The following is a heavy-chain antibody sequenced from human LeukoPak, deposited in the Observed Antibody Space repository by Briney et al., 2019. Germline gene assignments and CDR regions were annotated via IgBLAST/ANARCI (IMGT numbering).Heavy chain of an antibody. CDR2: ISGDTGYI. V-gene: IGHV3-21*01. D-gene: IGHD3-10*02. CDR1: GFSFSDFT. J-gene: IGHJ4*02. Sequence: PGGSLRLSCAASGFSFSDFTMNWVRQAPGKGLEWVASISGDTGYIDYSDSLEGRFTITRDNAKNSLFLQINTLRAEDTAIYYCAKDLYVRGITPYYFDSWGQGTQVIVSS. CDR3: AKDLYVRGITPYYFDS.